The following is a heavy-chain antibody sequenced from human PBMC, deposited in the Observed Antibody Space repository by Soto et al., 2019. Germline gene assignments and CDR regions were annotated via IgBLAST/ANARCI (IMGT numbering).Heavy chain of an antibody. V-gene: IGHV3-30-3*01. D-gene: IGHD6-19*01. CDR3: ERDYSSGWYYFDY. Sequence: QVQLVESGGGVVQPGRSLRLSCAASGFTFSSYAMHWVRQAPGKGLEWVAVISYDGSNKYYADSVKGRFTISRDNSKNTLYLQMNSLRAEDTAVYYCERDYSSGWYYFDYWGQGTLVTVSS. CDR2: ISYDGSNK. CDR1: GFTFSSYA. J-gene: IGHJ4*02.